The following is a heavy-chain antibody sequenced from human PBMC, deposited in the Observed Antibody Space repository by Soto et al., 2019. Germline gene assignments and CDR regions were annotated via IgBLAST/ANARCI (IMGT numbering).Heavy chain of an antibody. CDR3: ARHLGYQLLFGMDV. Sequence: PGESLKISCKGSGYSFTSYWISWVRQMPGKGLEWMGRIDPSDSYTNYSPSFQGHVTISADKSISTAYLRWSSLKASDTAMYYCARHLGYQLLFGMDVWGQGTTVTVSS. D-gene: IGHD2-2*01. CDR1: GYSFTSYW. V-gene: IGHV5-10-1*01. CDR2: IDPSDSYT. J-gene: IGHJ6*02.